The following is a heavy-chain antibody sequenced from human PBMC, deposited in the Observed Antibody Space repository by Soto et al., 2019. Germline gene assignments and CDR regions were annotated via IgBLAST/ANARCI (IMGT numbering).Heavy chain of an antibody. CDR1: GSTFSRHT. J-gene: IGHJ3*02. CDR3: ARGPKDNSGMTTLDI. Sequence: QVQLVQSGAEAKKPGSSVKVSCKAPGSTFSRHTISWVRQAPGQGLEWMGGIVPMFGSTNYAQKFQGRVTISADESTSTAYMELSSLRSEDTAAFYCARGPKDNSGMTTLDIWGQGTMVTVSP. CDR2: IVPMFGST. V-gene: IGHV1-69*01. D-gene: IGHD1-26*01.